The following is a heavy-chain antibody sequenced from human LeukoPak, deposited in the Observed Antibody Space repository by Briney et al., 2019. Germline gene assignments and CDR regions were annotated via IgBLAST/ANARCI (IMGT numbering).Heavy chain of an antibody. J-gene: IGHJ4*02. CDR2: ISGSGGST. Sequence: GGSLRLSCTASGFTFGDYAMSWFRQAPGKGLEWVSAISGSGGSTYYADSVKGRFTISRDNSKNTLYLQMNSLRAEDTAVYYCAKPPRDYDILTGQNYWGQGTLVTVSS. D-gene: IGHD3-9*01. CDR1: GFTFGDYA. CDR3: AKPPRDYDILTGQNY. V-gene: IGHV3-23*01.